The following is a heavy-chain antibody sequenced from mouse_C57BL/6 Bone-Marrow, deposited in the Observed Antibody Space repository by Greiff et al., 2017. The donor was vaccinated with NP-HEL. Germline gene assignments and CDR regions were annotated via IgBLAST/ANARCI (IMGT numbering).Heavy chain of an antibody. J-gene: IGHJ3*01. CDR3: ARRGYYGNSAWFAY. CDR1: GFTFSSYG. V-gene: IGHV5-6*01. D-gene: IGHD2-1*01. Sequence: EVKLVESGGDLVKPGGSLKLSCAASGFTFSSYGMSWVRQTPDKRLEWVATISSGGSYTYYPDSVKGRFTIARDNAKNTLYLQMSSLKSEDTALYYCARRGYYGNSAWFAYWGQGTLVTVSA. CDR2: ISSGGSYT.